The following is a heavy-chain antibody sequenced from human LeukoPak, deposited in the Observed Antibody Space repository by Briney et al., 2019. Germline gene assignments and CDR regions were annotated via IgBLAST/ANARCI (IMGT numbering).Heavy chain of an antibody. V-gene: IGHV1-2*02. CDR3: ATSAETNCGGDCYSFDY. Sequence: ASVKVSCKASGYTFTDYYIHWVRQAPGQGHEWMGWINPNSGGTNYARKFQGRVTMTRDTSISTAYMELSRLRSDDTAVYYCATSAETNCGGDCYSFDYWGQGTLVTVSS. CDR2: INPNSGGT. CDR1: GYTFTDYY. J-gene: IGHJ4*02. D-gene: IGHD2-21*01.